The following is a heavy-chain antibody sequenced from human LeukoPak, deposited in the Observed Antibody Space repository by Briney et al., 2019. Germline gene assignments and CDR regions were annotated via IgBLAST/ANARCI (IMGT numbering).Heavy chain of an antibody. CDR2: ISYDGSNK. Sequence: GRSLRLSCAASGFTFSSYGMHWVRQAPGKGLEWVAVISYDGSNKYYADSVKGRFTISRDNSKNTLYLQMNSLRAEDTAVYYCAKGYHLPHEYFQHWGQGTLVTVSS. V-gene: IGHV3-30*18. D-gene: IGHD2-2*01. J-gene: IGHJ1*01. CDR1: GFTFSSYG. CDR3: AKGYHLPHEYFQH.